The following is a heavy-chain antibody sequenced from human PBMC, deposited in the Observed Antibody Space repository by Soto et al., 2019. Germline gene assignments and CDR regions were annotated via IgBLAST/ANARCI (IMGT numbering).Heavy chain of an antibody. J-gene: IGHJ5*02. CDR1: GGSISSSSYY. CDR2: IYYSGTT. V-gene: IGHV4-39*01. Sequence: SETLSLTCTVSGGSISSSSYYWVWIRQPPGKGLEWIGSIYYSGTTYYNPSLKSRVTISVDTPKNQCSLKLRSVSAGDTAVYYCACQSPDYLGSGGWFDHWGQGTLVTVSS. CDR3: ACQSPDYLGSGGWFDH. D-gene: IGHD4-17*01.